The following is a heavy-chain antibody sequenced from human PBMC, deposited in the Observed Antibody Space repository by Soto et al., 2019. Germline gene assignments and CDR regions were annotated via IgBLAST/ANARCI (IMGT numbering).Heavy chain of an antibody. Sequence: ASVKVSCKTSEYSFGDYYLHWVRQAPEQGLEWMGWINLNDGGTNSPRKFQGRLTMTRDKSITTVYMELSRLRSDDTAVYFCVRHAHAHQPIVDLWGPGPLVTVSS. CDR3: VRHAHAHQPIVDL. CDR2: INLNDGGT. CDR1: EYSFGDYY. D-gene: IGHD2-2*01. J-gene: IGHJ5*02. V-gene: IGHV1-2*02.